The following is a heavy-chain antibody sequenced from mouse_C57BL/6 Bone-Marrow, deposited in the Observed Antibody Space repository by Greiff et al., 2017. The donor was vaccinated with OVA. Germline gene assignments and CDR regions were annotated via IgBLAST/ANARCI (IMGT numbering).Heavy chain of an antibody. D-gene: IGHD2-5*01. CDR2: IRSKSNNYAT. Sequence: EVMLVESGGGLVQPKGSLKLSCAASGFSFNTYAMNWVRQAPGKGLEWVARIRSKSNNYATYYADSVKDRFTISRDDSESMLYLQMNNLKTEDTAMYYCVSPYYSNYGFAYWGQGTLVTVSA. J-gene: IGHJ3*01. CDR1: GFSFNTYA. CDR3: VSPYYSNYGFAY. V-gene: IGHV10-1*01.